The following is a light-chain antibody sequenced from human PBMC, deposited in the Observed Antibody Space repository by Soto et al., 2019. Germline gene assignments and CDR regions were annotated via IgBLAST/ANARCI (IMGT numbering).Light chain of an antibody. Sequence: QSVLTQPPSVSGAPGQRVTISCTGSSSNIGAGYAVHWYQQLPGTAPKLLIYGNSNRPSGVPDRFSGSKSGTSASLAITGLQAEDEADYYCQSYDSSRGVFGTGTKVTVL. J-gene: IGLJ1*01. CDR2: GNS. V-gene: IGLV1-40*01. CDR1: SSNIGAGYA. CDR3: QSYDSSRGV.